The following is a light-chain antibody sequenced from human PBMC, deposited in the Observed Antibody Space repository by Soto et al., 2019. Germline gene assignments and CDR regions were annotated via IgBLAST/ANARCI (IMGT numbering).Light chain of an antibody. Sequence: DIQMTQSPSSLSASVGDRGTITCRASQSISGYLNWYQQKPGRAPKLLIYTASSLQSGAPSRFSGSGSGTKFTLTISSLQPDDFATYYCQQYNSYSITFGQGTRLEIK. V-gene: IGKV1-39*01. J-gene: IGKJ5*01. CDR3: QQYNSYSIT. CDR2: TAS. CDR1: QSISGY.